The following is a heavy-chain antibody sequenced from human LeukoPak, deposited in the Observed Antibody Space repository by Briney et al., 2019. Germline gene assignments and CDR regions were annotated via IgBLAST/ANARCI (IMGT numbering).Heavy chain of an antibody. V-gene: IGHV4-30-2*01. J-gene: IGHJ4*02. CDR3: ARYGSGSSDY. Sequence: SETLSLTCTVSGDSISGSDDFWSWIRQPPGKGPEWVGYIFRTGSAYYSPSLKNRVILSVDRSKNQFFLKVNSVTVADTAVYYCARYGSGSSDYWGQGTQVTVSS. CDR2: IFRTGSA. CDR1: GDSISGSDDF. D-gene: IGHD3-10*01.